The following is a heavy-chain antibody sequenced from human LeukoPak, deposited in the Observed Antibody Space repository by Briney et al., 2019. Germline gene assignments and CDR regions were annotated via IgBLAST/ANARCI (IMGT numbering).Heavy chain of an antibody. CDR3: ARGGTVTTFDY. D-gene: IGHD4-11*01. CDR1: GFTFSSYA. Sequence: GGSLRLSCAASGFTFSSYATSWVRQAPGKGLEWVSAISGSGGSTYYADSVKGRFTISRDNSKNTLYLQMNSLRAEDTAVYYCARGGTVTTFDYWGQGTLVTVSS. CDR2: ISGSGGST. V-gene: IGHV3-23*01. J-gene: IGHJ4*02.